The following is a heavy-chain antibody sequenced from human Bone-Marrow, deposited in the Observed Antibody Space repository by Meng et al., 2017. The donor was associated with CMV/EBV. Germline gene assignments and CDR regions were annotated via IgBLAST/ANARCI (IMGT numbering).Heavy chain of an antibody. CDR3: ARGAWENCGGDCCSNWFDP. CDR1: GYTFTSYG. CDR2: ISAYNGNT. D-gene: IGHD2-21*01. J-gene: IGHJ5*02. V-gene: IGHV1-18*01. Sequence: ASVKVSCKASGYTFTSYGISWVRQAPGQGLEWMGWISAYNGNTNYAQKLQGRVTMTTDTSTSTAYMELRSLRSDDTAVYYCARGAWENCGGDCCSNWFDPWGQGTLVTVSS.